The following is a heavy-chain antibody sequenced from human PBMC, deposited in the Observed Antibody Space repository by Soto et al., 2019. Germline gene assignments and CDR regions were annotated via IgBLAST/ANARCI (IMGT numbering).Heavy chain of an antibody. J-gene: IGHJ6*02. D-gene: IGHD5-12*01. CDR2: ISSSGSTI. CDR3: ARAGREVPTIDSYSYGLDV. CDR1: GFTFSDYY. Sequence: QVQLVESGGGLVQPGGSLRLSCAASGFTFSDYYMSWIRQAPGKGLEWVSSISSSGSTIYYADSVKGRFTISRDNAKNSLYLQMNSLRAEDTAVYYCARAGREVPTIDSYSYGLDVWGQGTTVPVSS. V-gene: IGHV3-11*01.